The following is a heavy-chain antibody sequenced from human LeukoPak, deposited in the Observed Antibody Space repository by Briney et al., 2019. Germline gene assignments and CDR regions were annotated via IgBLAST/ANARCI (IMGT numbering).Heavy chain of an antibody. Sequence: PGGSLRLSCAASGFTFSNYWVHWVRQTPGKGLMWVSRINPDGSSTTYAHSVMGRFTISRDNAKNTLYLQMNSLRDEDTAVYYCARRGVYNTSYFDSWGQGTLVTVSS. CDR3: ARRGVYNTSYFDS. CDR1: GFTFSNYW. J-gene: IGHJ4*02. V-gene: IGHV3-74*01. D-gene: IGHD1-1*01. CDR2: INPDGSST.